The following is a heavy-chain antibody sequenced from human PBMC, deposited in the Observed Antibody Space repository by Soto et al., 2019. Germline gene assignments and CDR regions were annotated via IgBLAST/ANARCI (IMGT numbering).Heavy chain of an antibody. V-gene: IGHV3-9*01. Sequence: GGSLRLSCAASGFTFDDYAMHWVRQAPGKGLEWVSGISWNSGSIGYADSVKGRFTISRDNAKNSLYLQMNSLRAEDTALYYCAKTIPGGIAAAGTACDIWGQGTMVTVSS. D-gene: IGHD6-13*01. J-gene: IGHJ3*02. CDR1: GFTFDDYA. CDR2: ISWNSGSI. CDR3: AKTIPGGIAAAGTACDI.